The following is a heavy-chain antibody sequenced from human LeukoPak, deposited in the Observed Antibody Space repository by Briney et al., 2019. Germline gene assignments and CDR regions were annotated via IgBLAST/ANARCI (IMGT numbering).Heavy chain of an antibody. CDR2: IKPNSGGT. CDR1: GYTFTGYY. CDR3: ARVVTRVTTYFDY. Sequence: GASVKVSCKASGYTFTGYYMHWVRQAPGQGLEWMGWIKPNSGGTNYAQKFQGRVTMTRDTSISTAYMELSRLRSDDTAVYYWARVVTRVTTYFDYWGEGTLVTVPS. J-gene: IGHJ4*02. V-gene: IGHV1-2*02. D-gene: IGHD4-11*01.